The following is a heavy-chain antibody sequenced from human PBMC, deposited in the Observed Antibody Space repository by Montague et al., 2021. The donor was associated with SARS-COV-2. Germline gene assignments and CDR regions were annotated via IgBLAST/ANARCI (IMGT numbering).Heavy chain of an antibody. V-gene: IGHV4-59*01. Sequence: SETLSLTCSFSGGSIRSYYWSWIRMPPGKALEWLGYIYYNGETTNNPYLKSRVTISVDTSRSQFSLRLTPVTATDTAVYFCARSWSGYVDKWSQGTLVTVSS. J-gene: IGHJ4*02. CDR2: IYYNGET. CDR1: GGSIRSYY. CDR3: ARSWSGYVDK. D-gene: IGHD3-3*01.